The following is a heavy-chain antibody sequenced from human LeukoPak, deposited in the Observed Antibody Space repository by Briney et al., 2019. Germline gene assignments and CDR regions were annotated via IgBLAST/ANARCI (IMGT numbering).Heavy chain of an antibody. V-gene: IGHV4-39*07. Sequence: SETLSLTCTVSGGSISSSSYYWGWIRQPPGKGLEWIGSIYYSGSTYYNPSLKSRVTISVDTSKNQFSLKLSSVTAADTAVYYCARETAYYYYYYMDVWGKGTTVTVSS. CDR2: IYYSGST. D-gene: IGHD2-21*02. J-gene: IGHJ6*03. CDR3: ARETAYYYYYYMDV. CDR1: GGSISSSSYY.